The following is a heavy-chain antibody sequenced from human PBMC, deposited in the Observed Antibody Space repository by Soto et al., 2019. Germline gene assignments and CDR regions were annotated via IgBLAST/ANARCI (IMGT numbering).Heavy chain of an antibody. CDR3: AGGEGVPFDY. CDR2: IYYSRST. J-gene: IGHJ4*02. V-gene: IGHV4-31*03. CDR1: GGSISSGGYY. Sequence: QVQLQETGPGLVKPSQTLSLTCTVSGGSISSGGYYWSWIRQHPGKGLEWIGYIYYSRSTYSVSFFKGRVTVSVDTAKSLFSLERSAVTAADTAVYFCAGGEGVPFDYLGQGTLVTVSS. D-gene: IGHD3-10*01.